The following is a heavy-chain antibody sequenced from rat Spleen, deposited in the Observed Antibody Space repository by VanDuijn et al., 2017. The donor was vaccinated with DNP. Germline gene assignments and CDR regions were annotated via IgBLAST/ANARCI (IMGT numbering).Heavy chain of an antibody. Sequence: EVQLVESGVGLVQPGRSLKLSCAASGFTFSDYYMAWVRQAPTKGLEWVASINYDGGNSYYRDSVKGRFTISRDNAKSSLFLQMDSLRSEDTATYYCTTVDGSYFPFAYWGQGTLVTVSS. D-gene: IGHD1-12*02. V-gene: IGHV5-20*01. CDR3: TTVDGSYFPFAY. CDR2: INYDGGNS. CDR1: GFTFSDYY. J-gene: IGHJ3*01.